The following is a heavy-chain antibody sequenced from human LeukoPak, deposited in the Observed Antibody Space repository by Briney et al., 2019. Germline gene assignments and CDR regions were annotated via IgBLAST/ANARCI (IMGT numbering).Heavy chain of an antibody. Sequence: SETLSLTCTVPDYSISSGYYWGWIRQPPGKGLEWIGSIQSGSIYYNPSLKSRVTISVDMSKNQNQFSLKLSSVTAADTAMYYCAKSDRYGLIDYWGQGTLVTVSS. D-gene: IGHD2-21*02. CDR1: DYSISSGYY. J-gene: IGHJ4*02. CDR2: IQSGSI. CDR3: AKSDRYGLIDY. V-gene: IGHV4-38-2*02.